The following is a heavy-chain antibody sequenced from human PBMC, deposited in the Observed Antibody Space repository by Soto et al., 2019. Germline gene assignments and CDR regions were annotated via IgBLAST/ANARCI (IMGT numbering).Heavy chain of an antibody. Sequence: GGSLRLSCAASGFTFGSYAMHWVRQAPGKGLEWVSAISGSGGSTYYADSVKGRFTISRDNSKNTLYLQMNSLRAEDTAVYYCAKDIAAAGTKVDYWGQGTLVTVSS. CDR2: ISGSGGST. V-gene: IGHV3-23*01. CDR3: AKDIAAAGTKVDY. CDR1: GFTFGSYA. J-gene: IGHJ4*02. D-gene: IGHD6-13*01.